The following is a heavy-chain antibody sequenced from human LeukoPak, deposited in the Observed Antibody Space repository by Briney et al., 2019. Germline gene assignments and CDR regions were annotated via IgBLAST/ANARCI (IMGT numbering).Heavy chain of an antibody. CDR2: IKQDGSEK. Sequence: QSGGSLRLSCAAPGFTFSNYWMIWVRRAPGKGLEWVGNIKQDGSEKRYADSVRGRFTISRDNAQTSLYLQMNSLRAEDTAVYYCARASNPWLQLTWGQGTLVTVSS. V-gene: IGHV3-7*05. J-gene: IGHJ5*02. D-gene: IGHD5-24*01. CDR1: GFTFSNYW. CDR3: ARASNPWLQLT.